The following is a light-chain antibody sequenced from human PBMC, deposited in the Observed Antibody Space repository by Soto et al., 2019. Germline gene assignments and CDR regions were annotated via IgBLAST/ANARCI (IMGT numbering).Light chain of an antibody. CDR3: FSYAGSFSTV. V-gene: IGLV2-8*01. Sequence: QSALTQPPSASGSPGQSVTISCTGTSSDVGGYNYVSWYQQHPGKAPKLMIYEVTKRPSGVPDRFSGSKSGNTASLTVSGLLAEDEADYYCFSYAGSFSTVFGGGTKLTVL. CDR1: SSDVGGYNY. CDR2: EVT. J-gene: IGLJ3*02.